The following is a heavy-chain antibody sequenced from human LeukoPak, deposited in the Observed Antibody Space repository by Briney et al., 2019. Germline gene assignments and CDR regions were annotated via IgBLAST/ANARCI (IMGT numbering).Heavy chain of an antibody. J-gene: IGHJ4*02. V-gene: IGHV5-51*01. CDR2: IYPGDSDT. Sequence: GESLKISCKGSGYSFTSYWIGWVRQMPGKGLEWMGIIYPGDSDTRYSPSFQGQVTISADKSISTAYLQWSSLKASDTAMYYCAREGGSDYGDRPLFDYWGQGTLVTVSS. D-gene: IGHD4-17*01. CDR1: GYSFTSYW. CDR3: AREGGSDYGDRPLFDY.